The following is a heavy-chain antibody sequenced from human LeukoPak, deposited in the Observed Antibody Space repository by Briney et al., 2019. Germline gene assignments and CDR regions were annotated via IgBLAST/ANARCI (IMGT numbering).Heavy chain of an antibody. CDR3: ARGYLIDY. V-gene: IGHV3-66*01. CDR1: GFTVNSNY. Sequence: GGSLRLSCAASGFTVNSNYMSWVRQAPGKGLEWVSVVYSGDRTYYADSVKGRFTISRDDSTNTLYLLMDSLRAEDTAVYYCARGYLIDYWGQGTLVTVSS. CDR2: VYSGDRT. J-gene: IGHJ4*02. D-gene: IGHD1-26*01.